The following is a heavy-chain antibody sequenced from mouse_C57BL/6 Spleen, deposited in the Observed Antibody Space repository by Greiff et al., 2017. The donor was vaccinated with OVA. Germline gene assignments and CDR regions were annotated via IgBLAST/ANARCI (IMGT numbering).Heavy chain of an antibody. Sequence: LQHPVAELVRPGSSVKLSCKASGYTFTSYWMHWVKQRPIQGLDWIGNIDPSDSETHYNQKFKDKATLTVDKSSSTAYMQLSSLTSEDSAVYCCARDGSSYFDYWGQGTTLTVSS. CDR2: IDPSDSET. V-gene: IGHV1-52*01. CDR1: GYTFTSYW. CDR3: ARDGSSYFDY. J-gene: IGHJ2*01. D-gene: IGHD1-1*01.